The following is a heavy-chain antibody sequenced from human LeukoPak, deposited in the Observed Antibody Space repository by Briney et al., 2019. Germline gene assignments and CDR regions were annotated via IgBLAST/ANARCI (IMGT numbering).Heavy chain of an antibody. J-gene: IGHJ3*02. D-gene: IGHD3-22*01. CDR2: INPNSGGT. CDR1: GYTFTGYY. CDR3: ARGDYYDSGAFDI. Sequence: GASVKVSCKACGYTFTGYYMHWVRQAPGQGLEWMGWINPNSGGTNYAQKFQGRVTMTRDTSISTAYMELSRLRSDDTAVYYCARGDYYDSGAFDIWGQGTMVTVSS. V-gene: IGHV1-2*02.